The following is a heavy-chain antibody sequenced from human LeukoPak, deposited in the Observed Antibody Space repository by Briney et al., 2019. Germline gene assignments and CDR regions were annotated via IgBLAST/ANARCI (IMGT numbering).Heavy chain of an antibody. J-gene: IGHJ4*02. V-gene: IGHV3-21*01. Sequence: PGRSLRLSCAASGFTFSSYGMHWVRQAPGKGLEWVSSISSSSSYIYYADSVKGRFTISRDNAKNSLYLQMNSLRAEDTAVYYCARESLSITMIGSFDYWGQGTLVTVSS. D-gene: IGHD3-22*01. CDR2: ISSSSSYI. CDR1: GFTFSSYG. CDR3: ARESLSITMIGSFDY.